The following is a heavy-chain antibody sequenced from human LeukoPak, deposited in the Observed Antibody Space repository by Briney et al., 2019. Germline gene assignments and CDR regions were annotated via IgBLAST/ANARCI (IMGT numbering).Heavy chain of an antibody. J-gene: IGHJ4*02. CDR3: ARGLSLYTYYYDSSGYLDY. V-gene: IGHV1-2*02. Sequence: ASVKVSCKTSGYTFTSYYIHWVRQAPGQGLEWMGWINPNSGGTNYTQRFQGRVTMTRDTSISTAYMELSRLRSDDTAVYYCARGLSLYTYYYDSSGYLDYWGQGTLVTVSS. CDR1: GYTFTSYY. CDR2: INPNSGGT. D-gene: IGHD3-22*01.